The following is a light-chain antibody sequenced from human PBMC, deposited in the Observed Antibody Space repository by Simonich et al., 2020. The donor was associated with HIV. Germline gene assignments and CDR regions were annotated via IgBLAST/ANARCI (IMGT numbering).Light chain of an antibody. J-gene: IGLJ3*02. CDR3: SSYTSSSTWV. Sequence: QSALTQPVSVSGSPGQSITISCTGTSRDVGGYNYVSWYQQHPGKAPKLMIYDVSMRPSGVSNRFSGSKSGNTASLTISGLQAEDEADYYCSSYTSSSTWVFGGGTKLTVL. V-gene: IGLV2-14*01. CDR2: DVS. CDR1: SRDVGGYNY.